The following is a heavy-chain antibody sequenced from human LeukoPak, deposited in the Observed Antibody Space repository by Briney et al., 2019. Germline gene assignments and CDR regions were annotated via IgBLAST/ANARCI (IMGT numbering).Heavy chain of an antibody. Sequence: SETLSLTCAVYGGSFSGYYWSWLRQPPGKGLEWIGEINHSGSTNYNPSLKSRVTISVDTSKNQFSLKLSSVTAADTAVCYCAREHRRSSSWYGYWGQGTLVTVSS. CDR1: GGSFSGYY. J-gene: IGHJ4*02. V-gene: IGHV4-34*01. D-gene: IGHD6-13*01. CDR2: INHSGST. CDR3: AREHRRSSSWYGY.